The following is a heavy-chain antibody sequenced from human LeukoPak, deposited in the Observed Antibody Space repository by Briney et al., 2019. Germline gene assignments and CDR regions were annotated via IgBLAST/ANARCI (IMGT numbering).Heavy chain of an antibody. CDR1: GFTFRSYA. Sequence: GGSLRLSCAGSGFTFRSYAMSWVRQSPVKGLEWVSAISDSGDGTYYADSVKARFTISRDNSKNTVYLEMSSLRAEDTAVYYCVRGQLELRAVLDYWGQGTLVTVSS. D-gene: IGHD1-7*01. J-gene: IGHJ4*02. CDR3: VRGQLELRAVLDY. V-gene: IGHV3-23*01. CDR2: ISDSGDGT.